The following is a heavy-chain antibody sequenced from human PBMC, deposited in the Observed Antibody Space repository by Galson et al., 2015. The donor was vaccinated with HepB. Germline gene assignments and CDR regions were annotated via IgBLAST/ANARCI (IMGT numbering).Heavy chain of an antibody. Sequence: SLRLSCAASGFTFSSYAMSWVRQAPGKGLEWVSAISGSGGSTYYADSVKGRFTISRDNSKNTLYLQMNSLRAEDTAVYYCAKDAEWLNSGDDGGRWYFDLWGRGTLVTVSS. J-gene: IGHJ2*01. CDR1: GFTFSSYA. V-gene: IGHV3-23*01. CDR2: ISGSGGST. CDR3: AKDAEWLNSGDDGGRWYFDL. D-gene: IGHD6-19*01.